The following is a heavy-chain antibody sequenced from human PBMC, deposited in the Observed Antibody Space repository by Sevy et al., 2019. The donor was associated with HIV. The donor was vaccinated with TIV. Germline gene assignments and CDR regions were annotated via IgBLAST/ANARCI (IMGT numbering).Heavy chain of an antibody. CDR1: GFTFNNYA. V-gene: IGHV3-23*01. J-gene: IGHJ3*02. CDR3: AGGRYDSSGSFDAFDI. D-gene: IGHD3-22*01. Sequence: GGSLRLSCAASGFTFNNYAMNWVRQAPGKGLEWVSTIYGSGGTTYYADSVKGRFTISRDNSKNTLYVQMNSLRAEDTAVYYCAGGRYDSSGSFDAFDIWGQGTMVTVSS. CDR2: IYGSGGTT.